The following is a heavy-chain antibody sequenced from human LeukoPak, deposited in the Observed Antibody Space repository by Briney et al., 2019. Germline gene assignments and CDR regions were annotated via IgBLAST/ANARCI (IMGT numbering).Heavy chain of an antibody. J-gene: IGHJ4*02. CDR1: EFTFSSYS. CDR3: ARDIVYSSGYYYFDY. Sequence: GGSLRLSCAASEFTFSSYSMNWVRQAPGKGLEWVSSISSSNSYIYYADSVKGRFTISRDNAKNSLYLQMNSLRAEDTAVYYCARDIVYSSGYYYFDYWGQGTLVTVSS. D-gene: IGHD3-22*01. V-gene: IGHV3-21*01. CDR2: ISSSNSYI.